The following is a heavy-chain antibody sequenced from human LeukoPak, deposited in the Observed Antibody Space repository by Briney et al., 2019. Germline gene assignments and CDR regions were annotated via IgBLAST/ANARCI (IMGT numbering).Heavy chain of an antibody. CDR2: IIPIFGTA. D-gene: IGHD1-26*01. J-gene: IGHJ6*03. CDR1: GGTFSSYA. CDR3: ARGGGSYQAYYYYMDV. Sequence: GASVKVSCKASGGTFSSYAISWVRQAPGQGLEWMGGIIPIFGTANYAQKFQGRVTITADKSTSTAYMELSSLRSEDTAVYYCARGGGSYQAYYYYMDVWGKGTTVTVSS. V-gene: IGHV1-69*06.